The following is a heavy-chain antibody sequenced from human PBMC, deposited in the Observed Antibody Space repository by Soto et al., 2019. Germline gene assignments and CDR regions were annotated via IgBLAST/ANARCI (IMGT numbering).Heavy chain of an antibody. CDR2: ISSSGGSR. CDR1: GFNFNTFA. D-gene: IGHD1-1*01. CDR3: AKDPRSSWTAKWVEP. Sequence: PGGSLRLSCAASGFNFNTFAMSWIRQAPGKGLECVSHISSSGGSRDYADSVRGRFTVSRDNSKNVLFLHMNSLRADDTATYYCAKDPRSSWTAKWVEPWGTGT. V-gene: IGHV3-23*01. J-gene: IGHJ5*02.